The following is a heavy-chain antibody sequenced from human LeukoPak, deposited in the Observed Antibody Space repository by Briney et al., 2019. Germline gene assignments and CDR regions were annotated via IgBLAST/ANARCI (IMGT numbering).Heavy chain of an antibody. CDR1: GGSISSYY. CDR3: ARWGVDTGYFDY. J-gene: IGHJ4*02. Sequence: SETLSLTCTVSGGSISSYYWSWIRQPPGKGLEWIGYIYYSGSTNYNPSLKSRVTISVDTSKNQFSLQLNSVTPEDTAVYYCARWGVDTGYFDYWGQGTLVTVSS. D-gene: IGHD5-18*01. CDR2: IYYSGST. V-gene: IGHV4-59*12.